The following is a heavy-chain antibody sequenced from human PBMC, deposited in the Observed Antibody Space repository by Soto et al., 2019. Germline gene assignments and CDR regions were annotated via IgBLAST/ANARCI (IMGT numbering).Heavy chain of an antibody. J-gene: IGHJ4*02. V-gene: IGHV2-5*02. D-gene: IGHD1-1*01. CDR2: IYWDDDK. CDR1: GFSLSTSGVG. Sequence: QITLKESGPTLVRPSQTLTLTCTFSGFSLSTSGVGVGWIRQPPGKALEWLALIYWDDDKRYRPSLKSRLTSTKDTSKNQVVLTLTNVDPVDTATYYCAHRAATTDSYYFDYWGQGTLITVSS. CDR3: AHRAATTDSYYFDY.